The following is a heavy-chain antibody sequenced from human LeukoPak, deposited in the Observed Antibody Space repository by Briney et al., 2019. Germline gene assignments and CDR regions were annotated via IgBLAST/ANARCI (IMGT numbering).Heavy chain of an antibody. CDR2: IWYDGSNK. J-gene: IGHJ4*02. CDR1: GFTFSSYG. CDR3: ARGGGSGSYYSIDY. Sequence: QTGGSLRLSCAASGFTFSSYGMHWVRQAPGKGLEWVAVIWYDGSNKYYADSVKGRFTISRDNSKNTLYLQMNSLRAEDTAVYYCARGGGSGSYYSIDYWGQGTLVTVSS. D-gene: IGHD3-10*01. V-gene: IGHV3-33*01.